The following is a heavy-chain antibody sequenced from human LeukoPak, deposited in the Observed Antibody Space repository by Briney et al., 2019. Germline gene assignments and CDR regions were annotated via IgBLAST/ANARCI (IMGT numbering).Heavy chain of an antibody. Sequence: TGGSLRLSCAASGFTFSSYAMSWVRQAPGKGLEWVSAISGSGGSTYYADSVKGRFTISRDNSKNTLYLQMNSLRAEDTAVYYCAKDDPLWYSSSSYFDYWGQGTLVTVSS. CDR3: AKDDPLWYSSSSYFDY. V-gene: IGHV3-23*01. D-gene: IGHD6-6*01. J-gene: IGHJ4*02. CDR1: GFTFSSYA. CDR2: ISGSGGST.